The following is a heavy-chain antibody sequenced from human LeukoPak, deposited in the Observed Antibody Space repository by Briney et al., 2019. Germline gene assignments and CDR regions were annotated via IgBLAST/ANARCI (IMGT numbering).Heavy chain of an antibody. CDR3: ARDKSEYYYDSSGIRYLDY. D-gene: IGHD3-22*01. J-gene: IGHJ4*02. CDR1: GGTFSSYA. CDR2: IIPILGIA. Sequence: ASVTVSCKASGGTFSSYAISWVRQAPGQGLEWMGRIIPILGIANYAQKFQGRVTITADKSTSTAYMELSSLRSEDTAVYYCARDKSEYYYDSSGIRYLDYWGQGTLVTVSS. V-gene: IGHV1-69*04.